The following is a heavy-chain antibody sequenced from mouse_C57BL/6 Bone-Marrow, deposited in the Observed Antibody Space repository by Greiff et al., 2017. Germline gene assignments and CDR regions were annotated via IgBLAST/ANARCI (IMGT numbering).Heavy chain of an antibody. V-gene: IGHV1-82*01. CDR2: IYPGDGDT. D-gene: IGHD2-10*01. Sequence: QVQLQQSGPELVKPGASVKISCKASGYAFSSSWMNWVKQRPGKGLEWIGRIYPGDGDTNYNGKFKGKATLTADKSSSTAYMQLSSLTSEDSAVYFWAREGAYYGFAYWGQGTLVTVSA. J-gene: IGHJ3*01. CDR1: GYAFSSSW. CDR3: AREGAYYGFAY.